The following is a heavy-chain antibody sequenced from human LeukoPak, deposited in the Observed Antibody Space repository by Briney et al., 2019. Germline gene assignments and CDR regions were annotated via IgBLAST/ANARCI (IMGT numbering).Heavy chain of an antibody. J-gene: IGHJ4*02. V-gene: IGHV3-7*03. CDR3: ARDGFGTGSN. CDR2: IKQDGSEK. Sequence: GSLRLSCAASGFTFSNAWMSWVRQAPGKGLEWVANIKQDGSEKNYVDSVKGRFIISRDNAKNSLYLQMNTLRADDTAVYYCARDGFGTGSNWGQGTLVTVSS. D-gene: IGHD3-16*01. CDR1: GFTFSNAW.